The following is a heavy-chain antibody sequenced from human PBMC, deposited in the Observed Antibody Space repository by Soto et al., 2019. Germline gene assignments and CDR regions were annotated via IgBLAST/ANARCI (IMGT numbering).Heavy chain of an antibody. Sequence: EVQLVESGGGLVKPGGSLRLSCAASGFTFSNAWMTWVRQPPGKGLEWVGQINSEPDGGTIDYATPVKGRFTISRDDSTNTLDLQMNNLNTEDTGGASCTPSLEWETPYFDYWGQGTLVTVSS. CDR2: INSEPDGGTI. CDR1: GFTFSNAW. V-gene: IGHV3-15*05. D-gene: IGHD3-3*01. CDR3: TPSLEWETPYFDY. J-gene: IGHJ4*02.